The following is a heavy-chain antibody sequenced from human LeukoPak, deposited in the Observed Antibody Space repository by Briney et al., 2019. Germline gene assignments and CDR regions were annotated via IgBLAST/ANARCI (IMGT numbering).Heavy chain of an antibody. CDR3: ARDFSRVVPAAPTEYYYYYGMDV. J-gene: IGHJ6*02. CDR1: GGTFSSYA. Sequence: SVKVSCKAPGGTFSSYAISWVRQAPGQGLEWMGGIIPIFGTANYAQKFQGRVTITADESTSTAYMELSSLRSEDTAVYYCARDFSRVVPAAPTEYYYYYGMDVWGQGTTVTVSS. V-gene: IGHV1-69*13. D-gene: IGHD2-2*01. CDR2: IIPIFGTA.